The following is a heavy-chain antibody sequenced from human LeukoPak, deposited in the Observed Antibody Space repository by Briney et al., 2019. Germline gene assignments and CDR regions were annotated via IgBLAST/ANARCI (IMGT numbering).Heavy chain of an antibody. V-gene: IGHV3-23*01. D-gene: IGHD3-22*01. CDR2: ITSGGST. J-gene: IGHJ4*02. Sequence: GGSLRLSCAASGFITSSYVMSWVRQAPGKGLEWVSGITSGGSTYYADSVKGRFTISRDNSKNTQYLQMNSLRAEDTAVYYCAKGGMSSSGLGDWGQGTLVTVSS. CDR1: GFITSSYV. CDR3: AKGGMSSSGLGD.